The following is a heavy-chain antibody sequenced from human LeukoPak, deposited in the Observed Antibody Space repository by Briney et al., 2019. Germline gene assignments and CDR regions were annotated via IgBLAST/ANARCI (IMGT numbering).Heavy chain of an antibody. Sequence: GGSLRLSCAASGFTFDDYATHWVRQAPGKGLEWVSLISGDGGSTYYADSVKGRFTISRDNSKNSLYLQMNSLRTEDTALYYCAKGPRFSSSWYYFDYWGQGTLVTVSS. CDR1: GFTFDDYA. V-gene: IGHV3-43*02. J-gene: IGHJ4*02. D-gene: IGHD6-13*01. CDR3: AKGPRFSSSWYYFDY. CDR2: ISGDGGST.